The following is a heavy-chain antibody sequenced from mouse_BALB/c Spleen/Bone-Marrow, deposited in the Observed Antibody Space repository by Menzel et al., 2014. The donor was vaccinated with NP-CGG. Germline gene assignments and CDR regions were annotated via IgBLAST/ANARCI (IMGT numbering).Heavy chain of an antibody. Sequence: VKLMESGAELVRPGTSVKISCKASGYTFTNYWLGWVKQRPGHGLEWIGDIYPGGGYTNYNEKFKGKATLTADTSSSTAYMRLSSLTSEDSAVYFCARRGTGVDYWGQGTTLTVSS. D-gene: IGHD4-1*01. CDR3: ARRGTGVDY. V-gene: IGHV1-63*02. J-gene: IGHJ2*01. CDR1: GYTFTNYW. CDR2: IYPGGGYT.